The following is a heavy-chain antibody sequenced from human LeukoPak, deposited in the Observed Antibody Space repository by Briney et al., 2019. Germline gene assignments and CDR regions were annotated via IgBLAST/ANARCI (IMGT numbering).Heavy chain of an antibody. V-gene: IGHV4-30-4*01. CDR3: AREEEDFYGMDV. D-gene: IGHD3-3*01. Sequence: SGTLSLTCTVSGGSISSGDYYWSWIRQPPGKGLEWIGYIYYSGSTYYNPSLKSRVTISVDTSKNQFSLKLSSVTAADTAVYYCAREEEDFYGMDVWGQGTTVTVSS. J-gene: IGHJ6*02. CDR1: GGSISSGDYY. CDR2: IYYSGST.